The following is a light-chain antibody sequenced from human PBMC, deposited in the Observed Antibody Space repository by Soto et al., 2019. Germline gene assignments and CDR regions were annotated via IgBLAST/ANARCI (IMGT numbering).Light chain of an antibody. V-gene: IGKV3-15*01. CDR1: QSVRSN. CDR3: QQYNNWPPYT. Sequence: SVMTQSPATLSVSPGERATLSCRASQSVRSNLAWYQHKPGQAPRLLIYGASTRVTGIPARFSGSGSGTEFTLTISSLQSEDFAVYYCQQYNNWPPYTFGQGTKLEIK. CDR2: GAS. J-gene: IGKJ2*01.